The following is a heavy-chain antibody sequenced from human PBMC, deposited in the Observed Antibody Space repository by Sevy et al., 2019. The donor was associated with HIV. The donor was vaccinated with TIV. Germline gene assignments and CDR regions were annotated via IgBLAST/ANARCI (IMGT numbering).Heavy chain of an antibody. Sequence: GGSLRLSCAASGFTFSTYAMIWVRQTPGKGLQWVSVISDSGDSTYYADSVKGRFTISRDNSKNTMYLQMNSLRAEDTAVYYCARRPDFGRAIPTGVMDVWGQWTTVTVSS. CDR3: ARRPDFGRAIPTGVMDV. CDR2: ISDSGDST. CDR1: GFTFSTYA. D-gene: IGHD2-21*01. J-gene: IGHJ6*02. V-gene: IGHV3-23*01.